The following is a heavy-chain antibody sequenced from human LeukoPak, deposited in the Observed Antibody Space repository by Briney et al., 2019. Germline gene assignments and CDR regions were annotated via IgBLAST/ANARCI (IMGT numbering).Heavy chain of an antibody. CDR1: GYTFTSYD. J-gene: IGHJ6*02. V-gene: IGHV1-8*01. CDR3: ARGMNYYGSGSSAVPLFCGMDV. CDR2: MNPNSGNT. D-gene: IGHD3-10*01. Sequence: ASVKVSCKASGYTFTSYDINWVRQATGQGLEWMGWMNPNSGNTGYAQKFQGRVIMTRNTSISTAYMELSSLRSEDTAVYYCARGMNYYGSGSSAVPLFCGMDVWGQGTTVTVSS.